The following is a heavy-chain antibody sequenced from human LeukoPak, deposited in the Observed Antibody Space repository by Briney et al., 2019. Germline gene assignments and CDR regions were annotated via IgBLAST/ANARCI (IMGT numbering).Heavy chain of an antibody. CDR3: ARGNYDYVWGSYRLYYFDY. CDR2: IYYNGYR. V-gene: IGHV4-59*12. D-gene: IGHD3-16*02. CDR1: GGSISRDS. J-gene: IGHJ4*02. Sequence: SETLSLTCSVSGGSISRDSWTWIRQPPGKGLEWIAYMYIYYNGYRNYNPSLKSRVTISVDTSKNQFSLKLSSVTAADTAVYYCARGNYDYVWGSYRLYYFDYWGQGTLVTVSS.